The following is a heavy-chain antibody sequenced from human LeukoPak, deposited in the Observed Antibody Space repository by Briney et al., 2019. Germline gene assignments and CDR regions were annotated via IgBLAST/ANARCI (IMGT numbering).Heavy chain of an antibody. CDR1: GYTFTSYD. D-gene: IGHD3-3*01. CDR2: MNPNSGDT. CDR3: ARSGFGGNVNFDY. Sequence: ASVKVSCKASGYTFTSYDINWVRQAAGQGLEWMGWMNPNSGDTGYAQRFQGRVTMTRDTSISIAYMEVSSLTSEDTAVYYCARSGFGGNVNFDYWGQGTLVTVSS. J-gene: IGHJ4*02. V-gene: IGHV1-8*01.